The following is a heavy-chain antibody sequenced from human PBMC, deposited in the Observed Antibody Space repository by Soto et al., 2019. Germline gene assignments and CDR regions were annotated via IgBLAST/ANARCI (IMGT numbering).Heavy chain of an antibody. CDR3: AKVSLGALTFTDYYYYGLDV. D-gene: IGHD1-26*01. V-gene: IGHV3-23*01. Sequence: PGGSLRLSCAASGFTFSTYAMNWVRQAPGKGLEWVSAISGGGGSTYYADSVKGRVTISRDNSKNTLYLQMNSLRAEDTAVYYCAKVSLGALTFTDYYYYGLDVSGQATTVTVSS. J-gene: IGHJ6*02. CDR1: GFTFSTYA. CDR2: ISGGGGST.